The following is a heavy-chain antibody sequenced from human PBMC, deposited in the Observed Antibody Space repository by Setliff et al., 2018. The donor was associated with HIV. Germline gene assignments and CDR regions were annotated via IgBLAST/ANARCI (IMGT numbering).Heavy chain of an antibody. V-gene: IGHV4-59*01. D-gene: IGHD3-3*01. Sequence: PSETLSLTCTVSGGSISSYYWSWIRQPPGKGLEWIGYIYYSGSTNYNPSLKSRVTISVDTSKNQFSLKLSPVTAADTAVYYCARDARYYNFWSGYYDYWGQGTLVTVSS. CDR1: GGSISSYY. CDR3: ARDARYYNFWSGYYDY. CDR2: IYYSGST. J-gene: IGHJ4*02.